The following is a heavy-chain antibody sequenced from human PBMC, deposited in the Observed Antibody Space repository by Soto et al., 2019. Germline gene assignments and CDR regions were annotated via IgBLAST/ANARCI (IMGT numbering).Heavy chain of an antibody. Sequence: SETLSLTCTVSGGSISSYYWSWIRQPPGKGLEWIGYIYYSGSTNYNPSLKSRVTISVDTSKNQFSLKLSSVTAADTAVYYCAREPASSREAVAVSSGNFDIWGQGTMVTVSS. V-gene: IGHV4-59*01. D-gene: IGHD6-19*01. CDR1: GGSISSYY. CDR3: AREPASSREAVAVSSGNFDI. CDR2: IYYSGST. J-gene: IGHJ3*02.